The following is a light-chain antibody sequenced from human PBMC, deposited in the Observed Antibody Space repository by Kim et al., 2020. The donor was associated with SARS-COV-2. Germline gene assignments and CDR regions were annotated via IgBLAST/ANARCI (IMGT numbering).Light chain of an antibody. CDR1: SSDDGGYNY. Sequence: QSALTQPASVSGSPGQSITISCTGTSSDDGGYNYVSWYQQHPGKAPKLMIYDVSKRPSGVSNRFSGSKSGNTASLTISGLQAADEADYYCSSYTSSSTLFGGGTQLTVL. CDR3: SSYTSSSTL. V-gene: IGLV2-14*01. J-gene: IGLJ2*01. CDR2: DVS.